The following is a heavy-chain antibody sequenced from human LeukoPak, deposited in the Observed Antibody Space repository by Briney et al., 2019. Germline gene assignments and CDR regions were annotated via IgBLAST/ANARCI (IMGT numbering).Heavy chain of an antibody. D-gene: IGHD2-2*01. V-gene: IGHV3-53*01. CDR1: GFTVSSNY. CDR3: AKDLGYCSSTSCTGIFDY. Sequence: PGGSLRLSCAASGFTVSSNYMSWVRQAPGKGLEWVSIIYSGGSTYYADSVKGRFTISRDNSKNTLYLQMNSLRAEDTAVYYCAKDLGYCSSTSCTGIFDYWGQGTLVTVSS. CDR2: IYSGGST. J-gene: IGHJ4*02.